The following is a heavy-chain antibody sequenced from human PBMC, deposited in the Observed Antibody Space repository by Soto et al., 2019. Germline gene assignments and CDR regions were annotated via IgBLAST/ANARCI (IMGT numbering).Heavy chain of an antibody. D-gene: IGHD3-16*01. CDR1: GFTFRSYV. CDR3: ARWGTTGGLDV. J-gene: IGHJ4*02. CDR2: TSYDGSNN. V-gene: IGHV3-33*05. Sequence: QVQLVESGGGVVQPGTSLRLPCVGSGFTFRSYVIHWVRQAPGKGLEWVALTSYDGSNNFYGDSVKGRFTISRHNSRNTVELQMDSLRFEDTGLYYCARWGTTGGLDVWGQGTLVSVSS.